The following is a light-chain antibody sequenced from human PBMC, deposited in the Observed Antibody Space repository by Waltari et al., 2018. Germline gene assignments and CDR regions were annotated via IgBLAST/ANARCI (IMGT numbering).Light chain of an antibody. J-gene: IGLJ1*01. CDR1: KIGSKN. CDR2: DDG. CDR3: QVWDSGSDHYV. Sequence: SYVLTQPPSVSVAPGQTARITCDGNKIGSKNVHWYQQKPGQAPVLVVYDDGDRPSGIPERFSGSNSGNTATLTISRVDAGDEADYYCQVWDSGSDHYVFATVTKVTVL. V-gene: IGLV3-21*02.